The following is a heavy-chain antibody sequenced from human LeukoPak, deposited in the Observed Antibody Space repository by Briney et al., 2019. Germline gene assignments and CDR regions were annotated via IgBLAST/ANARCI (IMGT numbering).Heavy chain of an antibody. J-gene: IGHJ4*02. V-gene: IGHV4-39*01. CDR2: IYYSGST. D-gene: IGHD6-13*01. Sequence: SETLSLTXTVSGGSNSSSSYYWGWIRQPPGKGLEWIGSIYYSGSTYYNPSLKSRVTISVDTSRNQFSLKLSSVTAADTAVYYCAKGRLGAGDALDYWGQGTLVTVSS. CDR3: AKGRLGAGDALDY. CDR1: GGSNSSSSYY.